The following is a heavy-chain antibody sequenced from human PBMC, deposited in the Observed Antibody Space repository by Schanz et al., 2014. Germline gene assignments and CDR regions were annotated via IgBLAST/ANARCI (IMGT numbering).Heavy chain of an antibody. J-gene: IGHJ4*02. CDR3: VSSGSYSSYAF. CDR2: ISGSGGST. V-gene: IGHV3-23*04. D-gene: IGHD3-10*01. CDR1: GITFSSHS. Sequence: EVHLVESGGGLVQPGGSLRLSCAASGITFSSHSFNWVRQAPGKGLEWVSAISGSGGSTYYADYVKGRFTISRDNSKNTLYLQMNSLRAEDTAVYHCVSSGSYSSYAFWGQGTLVTVSS.